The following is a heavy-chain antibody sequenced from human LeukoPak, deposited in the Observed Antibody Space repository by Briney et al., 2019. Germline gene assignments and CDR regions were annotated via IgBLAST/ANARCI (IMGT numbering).Heavy chain of an antibody. J-gene: IGHJ4*02. CDR1: GYAFTSYY. V-gene: IGHV1-46*01. Sequence: GASVKVSCKASGYAFTSYYMHWVRQAPGQGLEWMGIINPSGGSTSYAQKFQGRVTMTRDTSTSTVYMELSSLRSEDTAVYYCASADSRGGHFDYWGQGTLVTVSS. D-gene: IGHD3-22*01. CDR2: INPSGGST. CDR3: ASADSRGGHFDY.